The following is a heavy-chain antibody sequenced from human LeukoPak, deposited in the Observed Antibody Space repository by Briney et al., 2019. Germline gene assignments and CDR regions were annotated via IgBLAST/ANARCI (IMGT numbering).Heavy chain of an antibody. CDR2: ISGSGGST. Sequence: GGSLRLSCAASGFTFSSYAMSWVRQAPGKGLEWVSAISGSGGSTYYAASVKGRFTISRDNSKNTLYLQMTSLRAEDTAVYYCAKDADIVATSPVDYWGQGTLVTVSS. CDR1: GFTFSSYA. CDR3: AKDADIVATSPVDY. V-gene: IGHV3-23*01. D-gene: IGHD5-12*01. J-gene: IGHJ4*02.